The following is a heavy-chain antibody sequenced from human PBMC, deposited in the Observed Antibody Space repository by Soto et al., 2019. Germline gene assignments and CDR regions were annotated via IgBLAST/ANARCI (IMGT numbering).Heavy chain of an antibody. V-gene: IGHV4-39*01. Sequence: SETLSLTCTVSGGSISSSSYYWGWIRQPPGKGLEWIGSIYYSGSTYYNPSLKSRVTISVDTSKNQFSLKLSSVTAADTAVYYCASPYYYDSSGYYYFDYWGQGTLVTVS. CDR1: GGSISSSSYY. J-gene: IGHJ4*02. D-gene: IGHD3-22*01. CDR2: IYYSGST. CDR3: ASPYYYDSSGYYYFDY.